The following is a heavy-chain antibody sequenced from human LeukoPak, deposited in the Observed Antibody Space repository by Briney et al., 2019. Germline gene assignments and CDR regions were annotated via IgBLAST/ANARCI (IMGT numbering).Heavy chain of an antibody. V-gene: IGHV3-48*01. CDR3: AKVTASGFFDY. Sequence: PGGSLRLSCAASGFTFSTYGMSWVRQAPGKGLEWVSYISSNSGTIKYADSVKGRFTISRDNSKNTLYLQMNSLGAEDTAVYYCAKVTASGFFDYWGQGTLVTVPS. CDR1: GFTFSTYG. CDR2: ISSNSGTI. D-gene: IGHD2-21*02. J-gene: IGHJ4*02.